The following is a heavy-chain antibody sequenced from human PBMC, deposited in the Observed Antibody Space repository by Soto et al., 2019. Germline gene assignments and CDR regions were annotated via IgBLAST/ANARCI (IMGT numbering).Heavy chain of an antibody. CDR2: ISGSGGST. CDR1: GFTFSSYA. J-gene: IGHJ6*02. Sequence: PGGSLRPSCAASGFTFSSYAMSWVRQAPGKGLEWVSAISGSGGSTYYADSVRGRFTISRDNSKNTLYLQMNSLRAEDTAVYYCAKAPNYYYYGMDVWGQGTTVTVSS. V-gene: IGHV3-23*01. CDR3: AKAPNYYYYGMDV.